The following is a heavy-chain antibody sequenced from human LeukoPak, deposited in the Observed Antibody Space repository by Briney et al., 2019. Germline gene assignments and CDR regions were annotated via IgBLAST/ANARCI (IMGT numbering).Heavy chain of an antibody. V-gene: IGHV3-20*04. D-gene: IGHD3-10*01. Sequence: GGSLRLSCAASGFTFDDYGMSWVRQAPGKGLEWVAGINWNGGSTGYADSVKGRFTISRDNDKNSLYLQMKSLRAEDTALYFCARGPRYYYDSGSSLRWAFDIWGQGTMVTVSS. CDR3: ARGPRYYYDSGSSLRWAFDI. CDR1: GFTFDDYG. J-gene: IGHJ3*02. CDR2: INWNGGST.